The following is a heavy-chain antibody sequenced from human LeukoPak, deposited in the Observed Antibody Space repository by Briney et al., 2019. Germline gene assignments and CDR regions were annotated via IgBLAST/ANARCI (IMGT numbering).Heavy chain of an antibody. D-gene: IGHD5-18*01. V-gene: IGHV3-64*01. CDR1: GFTFSGNA. CDR2: IRSNGGST. CDR3: ARGKGGDVDTAMVSDDAFDI. Sequence: GGSLRLSCAASGFTFSGNAMHWVRQAPEKGLEYVSAIRSNGGSTYYANSVKGRFTISRDKAKNSLYLQMNSLRAEDTAVYYCARGKGGDVDTAMVSDDAFDIWGQGTMVTVSS. J-gene: IGHJ3*02.